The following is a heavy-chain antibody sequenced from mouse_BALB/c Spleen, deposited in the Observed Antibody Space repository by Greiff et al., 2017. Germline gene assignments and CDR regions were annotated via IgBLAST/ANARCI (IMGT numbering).Heavy chain of an antibody. CDR3: ARAYCGYWYFDV. D-gene: IGHD1-1*01. CDR2: IRNKANGYTT. V-gene: IGHV7-3*02. J-gene: IGHJ1*01. CDR1: GFTFTDYY. Sequence: EVQLVESGGGLVQPGGSLRLSCATSGFTFTDYYMSWVRQPPGKALEWLGFIRNKANGYTTEYSASVKGRFTISRDNSQSILYLQMNTLRAEDSATYYCARAYCGYWYFDVWGAGTTVTVSS.